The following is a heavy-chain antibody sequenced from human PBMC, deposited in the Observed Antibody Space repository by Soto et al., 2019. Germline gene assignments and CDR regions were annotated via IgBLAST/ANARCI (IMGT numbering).Heavy chain of an antibody. V-gene: IGHV1-8*01. CDR2: MNPNSGNT. D-gene: IGHD4-17*01. CDR3: ARDGLGPTPRAGYYYYSGMAV. J-gene: IGHJ6*02. CDR1: GYTFTSYD. Sequence: ASVKVSCKASGYTFTSYDINCVRQATGQGLEWMGWMNPNSGNTGYAQKFQGRATMTRNTSISTAYMELSSLRSEDTAVYYCARDGLGPTPRAGYYYYSGMAVWGQGTTVTVSS.